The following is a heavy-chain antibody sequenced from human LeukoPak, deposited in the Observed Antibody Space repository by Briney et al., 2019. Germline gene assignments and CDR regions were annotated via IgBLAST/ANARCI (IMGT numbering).Heavy chain of an antibody. V-gene: IGHV3-30*03. Sequence: GGSLRLSCAASGFTFSSYGMHWVRQAPGKGLEWVAVISYDGSSTSYADSVKGRFTISRDIPKNTLYLQMNSLRAEDTAVYFCARVATTSSKWSLDYWGQGTLVTVSS. CDR1: GFTFSSYG. J-gene: IGHJ4*02. D-gene: IGHD2-2*01. CDR2: ISYDGSST. CDR3: ARVATTSSKWSLDY.